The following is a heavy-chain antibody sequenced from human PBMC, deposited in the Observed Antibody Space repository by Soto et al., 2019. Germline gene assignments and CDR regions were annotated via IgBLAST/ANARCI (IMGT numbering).Heavy chain of an antibody. CDR1: GGSVSSSSNY. V-gene: IGHV4-61*01. Sequence: QVQLQESGPGLVKPSETLSLTCTVSGGSVSSSSNYWSWIRQPPGKGLEWIGHIYYTGSTSYNPSLKSRVTISVDTSKNQFSLKLTSVTAADTAVYYCARGQQWVIMGCWFDPWGQGTLVTVSS. J-gene: IGHJ5*02. D-gene: IGHD6-19*01. CDR3: ARGQQWVIMGCWFDP. CDR2: IYYTGST.